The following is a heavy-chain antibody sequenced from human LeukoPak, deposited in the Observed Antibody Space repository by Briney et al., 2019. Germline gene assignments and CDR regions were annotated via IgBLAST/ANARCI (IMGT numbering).Heavy chain of an antibody. D-gene: IGHD4-17*01. CDR3: ARRRGAYGEGEFDY. J-gene: IGHJ4*02. CDR1: GFTVSSKS. Sequence: GGSLGLSCVASGFTVSSKSMIWVRQAPEKGLECGSYIRSDGSKDYADSVRGRFTISRDDSRNPVYLQMNRLRVEDTAVNSCARRRGAYGEGEFDYWGQGTLVTVSS. CDR2: IRSDGSK. V-gene: IGHV3-66*01.